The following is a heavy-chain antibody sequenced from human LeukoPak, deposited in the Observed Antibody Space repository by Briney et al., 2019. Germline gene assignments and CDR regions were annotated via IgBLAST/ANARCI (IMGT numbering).Heavy chain of an antibody. V-gene: IGHV3-23*01. J-gene: IGHJ4*02. CDR1: GISVGVYY. CDR3: AKDEGGSGWYDFFDY. D-gene: IGHD6-19*01. CDR2: ISGSGGST. Sequence: GRSLRLSRAVSGISVGVYYTRWVRQAPGEGLEWVSAISGSGGSTYDADSGRGRFTISRDNSKNTLYLQMNSLRAEDTAVYYCAKDEGGSGWYDFFDYWGQGTLVTVSS.